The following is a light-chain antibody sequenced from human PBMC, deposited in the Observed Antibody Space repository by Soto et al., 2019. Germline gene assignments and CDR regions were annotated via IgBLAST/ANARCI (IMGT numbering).Light chain of an antibody. J-gene: IGKJ1*01. CDR3: QQYGGSPWT. CDR2: GAS. CDR1: QSVDSSY. Sequence: ETVLTQSPDTLSLSPGERATLSCRASQSVDSSYLAWFQQKPGQAPRLLIYGASSRATDIPDRFSCSGSGTDFTLTISRLEPEDFAVYYCQQYGGSPWTFGQGTKVEIK. V-gene: IGKV3-20*01.